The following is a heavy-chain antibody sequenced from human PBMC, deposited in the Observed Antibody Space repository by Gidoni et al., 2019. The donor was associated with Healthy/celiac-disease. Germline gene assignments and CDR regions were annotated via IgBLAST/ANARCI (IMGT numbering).Heavy chain of an antibody. CDR1: GGTFSSYT. CDR2: IIPILGIA. D-gene: IGHD4-17*01. Sequence: QVQLVQSGAEVKKPGSSVTVSCKASGGTFSSYTISWVRQAPGQGLEWMGRIIPILGIANYAQKFQGRVTITADKSTSTAYMELSSLRSEDTAVYYCARKTTVMDAFDIWGQGTMVTVSS. CDR3: ARKTTVMDAFDI. J-gene: IGHJ3*02. V-gene: IGHV1-69*02.